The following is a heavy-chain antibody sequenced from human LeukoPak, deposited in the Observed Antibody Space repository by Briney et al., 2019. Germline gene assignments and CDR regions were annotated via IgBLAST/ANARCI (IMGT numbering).Heavy chain of an antibody. CDR2: LYPGDSDT. J-gene: IGHJ4*02. CDR1: GYSFTSYW. D-gene: IGHD1-1*01. Sequence: GESLKISCKGSGYSFTSYWIGWVRPMPGKGLEFMGILYPGDSDTRYSPSFQGQVTISADKSISTAYLQWSSLKASDTAMYYCARHETGPYFDYWGQGTLVTVSS. V-gene: IGHV5-51*01. CDR3: ARHETGPYFDY.